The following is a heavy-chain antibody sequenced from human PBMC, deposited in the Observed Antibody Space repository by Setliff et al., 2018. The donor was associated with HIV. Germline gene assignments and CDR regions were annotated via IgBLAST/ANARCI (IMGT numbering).Heavy chain of an antibody. J-gene: IGHJ4*02. CDR1: GFTFSDYS. Sequence: GGSLRLSCAASGFTFSDYSMSWVRQAPGKGLEWVSYISSSSSTIYYADSVKGRFTISRDTSKNTLYLQMNSLRAEDTAVYYCARRAYCSSTTCFDNWGQGTLVTVSS. CDR2: ISSSSSTI. CDR3: ARRAYCSSTTCFDN. V-gene: IGHV3-48*01. D-gene: IGHD2-2*01.